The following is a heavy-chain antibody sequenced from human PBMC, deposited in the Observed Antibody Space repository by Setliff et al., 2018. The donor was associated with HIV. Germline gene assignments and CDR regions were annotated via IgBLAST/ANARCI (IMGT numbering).Heavy chain of an antibody. V-gene: IGHV4-59*11. D-gene: IGHD4-4*01. J-gene: IGHJ4*02. CDR3: ARAGRYSTFWGFDY. CDR2: IYYSGST. Sequence: SETLSLTCTVSGGSISSHYWSWIRQPPGKGLEWIAYIYYSGSTYYNPSLKSRVSISVDTSKNQFSLKLYSVTAADTAVYYCARAGRYSTFWGFDYWGQGVLVTVSS. CDR1: GGSISSHY.